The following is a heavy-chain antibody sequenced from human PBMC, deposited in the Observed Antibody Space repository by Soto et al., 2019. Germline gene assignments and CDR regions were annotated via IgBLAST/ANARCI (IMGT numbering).Heavy chain of an antibody. D-gene: IGHD5-12*01. CDR2: ISAYNGNT. Sequence: ASVNVSCKASGYTFNTYGITWVRQAPGQGLEWMGWISAYNGNTNYAQKLQGRVTMTTDTSTSTAYVELRSVRAADTAVYYCARTIVATNLVAGFDYWGQGTLVTVSS. CDR3: ARTIVATNLVAGFDY. CDR1: GYTFNTYG. J-gene: IGHJ4*02. V-gene: IGHV1-18*01.